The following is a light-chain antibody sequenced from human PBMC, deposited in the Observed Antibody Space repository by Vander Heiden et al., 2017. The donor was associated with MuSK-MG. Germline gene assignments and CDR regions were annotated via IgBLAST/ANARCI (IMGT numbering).Light chain of an antibody. CDR1: QSVFDSYNNKNR. J-gene: IGKJ2*01. Sequence: DIVMTQSPDSLAVSLGEKATINCKSSQSVFDSYNNKNRVAWYQQKSGQPPKLLIFWASTRESGVPDRFSGSESGTDFTLTISSLQAEDVAVYYCQQYYTAPDTFGQGTKLEI. CDR3: QQYYTAPDT. CDR2: WAS. V-gene: IGKV4-1*01.